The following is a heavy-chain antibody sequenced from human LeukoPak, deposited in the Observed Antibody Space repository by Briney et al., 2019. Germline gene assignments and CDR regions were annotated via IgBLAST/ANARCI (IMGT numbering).Heavy chain of an antibody. D-gene: IGHD2-15*01. CDR3: AREGLYQTFDY. CDR1: GDTFSSYA. Sequence: ASVKVSCKASGDTFSSYAISWVRQAPGQGLEWMGGIIPIFGTANYAQKFQGRVTITADESTSTAYMELSSLRSEDTAVYYCAREGLYQTFDYWGQGTLVTVSS. CDR2: IIPIFGTA. J-gene: IGHJ4*02. V-gene: IGHV1-69*13.